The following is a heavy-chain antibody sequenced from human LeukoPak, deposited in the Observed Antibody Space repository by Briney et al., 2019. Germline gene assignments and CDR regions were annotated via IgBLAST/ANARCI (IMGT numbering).Heavy chain of an antibody. Sequence: SETLSLTCAVYGGSFSGYYWSWIRQPPGKGLEWIGEINHSGSTNYNPSLKSRVTISVDTSKNQFSLKLSSVTAADTAVYYCARVGVTSWYFDLWGRGTLVTVSS. J-gene: IGHJ2*01. CDR2: INHSGST. CDR3: ARVGVTSWYFDL. V-gene: IGHV4-34*01. D-gene: IGHD2-21*02. CDR1: GGSFSGYY.